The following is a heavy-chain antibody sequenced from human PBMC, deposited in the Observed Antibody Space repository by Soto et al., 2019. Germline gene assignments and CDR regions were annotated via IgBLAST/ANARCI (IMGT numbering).Heavy chain of an antibody. Sequence: QVQLQESGPGLVKPSGTLSLTCAVSGGSISSSNWWSWVRQPPGKGLEWIGEIYHSGSTNYNPSLKRRVTISVDKSKNQFSLKLSSVTAADTAVYYCARGYGENGGFYYYYGMDVWGQGTTVTVSS. V-gene: IGHV4-4*02. J-gene: IGHJ6*02. CDR1: GGSISSSNW. D-gene: IGHD4-17*01. CDR2: IYHSGST. CDR3: ARGYGENGGFYYYYGMDV.